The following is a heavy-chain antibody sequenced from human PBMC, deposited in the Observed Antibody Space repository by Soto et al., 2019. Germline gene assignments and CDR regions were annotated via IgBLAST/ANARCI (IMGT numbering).Heavy chain of an antibody. Sequence: GASVKVSCKASGCTFTSYGISWVRQAPGQGLEWMGWISAYSGNTNYAQKLQGRVTMTTDTSTSTAYMELRSLRSDDTAVYYCATEMAPYSYDFWSGYDYYGMDVWGQGTTVTVSS. J-gene: IGHJ6*02. CDR3: ATEMAPYSYDFWSGYDYYGMDV. CDR2: ISAYSGNT. V-gene: IGHV1-18*04. D-gene: IGHD3-3*01. CDR1: GCTFTSYG.